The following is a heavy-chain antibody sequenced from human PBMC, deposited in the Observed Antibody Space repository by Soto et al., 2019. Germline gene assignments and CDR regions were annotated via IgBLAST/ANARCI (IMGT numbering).Heavy chain of an antibody. CDR2: VGGGGATT. Sequence: EVQLLESGGGLVQPGGSLRLSCAASGFTFNNYAMNWVRQAPGKGLEWVSVVGGGGATTYYADSVKGRFTISRDNSKNTLYLQMNSLRAEDTAVYYCAKAGRLIGKGQNYFDCWGQGTLVTVSS. J-gene: IGHJ4*02. CDR3: AKAGRLIGKGQNYFDC. CDR1: GFTFNNYA. V-gene: IGHV3-23*01. D-gene: IGHD2-8*01.